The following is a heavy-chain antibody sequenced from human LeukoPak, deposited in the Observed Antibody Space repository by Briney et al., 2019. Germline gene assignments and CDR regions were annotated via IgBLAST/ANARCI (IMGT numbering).Heavy chain of an antibody. V-gene: IGHV1-8*03. D-gene: IGHD6-13*01. CDR3: ARVRIAAAGMGTIYAFDI. CDR1: GYTFTDYD. CDR2: MNPNSGNT. J-gene: IGHJ3*02. Sequence: ASVKVSCKASGYTFTDYDINWVRQATGQGLEWMGWMNPNSGNTGYAQKFQGRVTITRNTSISTAYMELSSLRSEDTAVYYCARVRIAAAGMGTIYAFDIWGQGTMVTVSS.